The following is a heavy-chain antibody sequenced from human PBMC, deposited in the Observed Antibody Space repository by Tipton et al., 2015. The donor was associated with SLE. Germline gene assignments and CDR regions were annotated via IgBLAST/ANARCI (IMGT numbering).Heavy chain of an antibody. CDR3: ARVYSSNWYDYYYMDV. D-gene: IGHD6-13*01. CDR1: GFTFSTFW. CDR2: IKEDGSDK. Sequence: SLRLSCAASGFTFSTFWMSWVRQAPGKGLEWVANIKEDGSDKYYVDSVKGRFTISRDNAKDSLYLQMNSLRAEDTAVYYCARVYSSNWYDYYYMDVWGKGTTVTVSS. J-gene: IGHJ6*03. V-gene: IGHV3-7*01.